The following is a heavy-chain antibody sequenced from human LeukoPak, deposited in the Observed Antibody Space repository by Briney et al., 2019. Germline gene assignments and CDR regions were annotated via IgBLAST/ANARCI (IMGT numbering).Heavy chain of an antibody. Sequence: SETLSLTCTVSGGSISSYYWSWIRQPAGKGLEWIGRIYTSGSTNYNPSLKSRVTMSVDTFKNQFSLKLSSVNAADTDVYYCARLRYYASGSSTHHYFDYWGQGTLVTVSS. J-gene: IGHJ4*02. CDR2: IYTSGST. D-gene: IGHD3-10*01. CDR3: ARLRYYASGSSTHHYFDY. V-gene: IGHV4-4*07. CDR1: GGSISSYY.